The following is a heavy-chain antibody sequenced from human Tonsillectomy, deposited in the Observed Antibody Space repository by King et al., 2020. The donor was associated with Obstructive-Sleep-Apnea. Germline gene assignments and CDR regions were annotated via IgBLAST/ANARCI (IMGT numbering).Heavy chain of an antibody. CDR2: INSYVSMT. Sequence: VQLVESGGGLVQPGGSLRLSCAASGFIFSSYWMHWVRQAPGKGLVWVSHINSYVSMTNYAGSGKGRFTISRDNAKNTLFLQMNSLRAEDTAVYYCARGGGYSYGNLTYWGQGTLVTVSS. CDR3: ARGGGYSYGNLTY. V-gene: IGHV3-74*01. J-gene: IGHJ4*02. CDR1: GFIFSSYW. D-gene: IGHD5-18*01.